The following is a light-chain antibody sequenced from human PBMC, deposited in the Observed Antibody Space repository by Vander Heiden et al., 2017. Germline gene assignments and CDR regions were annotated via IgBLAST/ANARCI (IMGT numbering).Light chain of an antibody. CDR1: QTTNNW. V-gene: IGKV1-5*03. J-gene: IGKJ1*01. CDR3: QQYLTCPWT. CDR2: STS. Sequence: DIKMTQSPPTLSASVGDRVTITCRASQTTNNWLAWYQQKPGKAPKLLIYSTSTLESGIPSRFSGSRSGTEFTLTISSLQPEDFATYHCQQYLTCPWTFGQGTKVEFK.